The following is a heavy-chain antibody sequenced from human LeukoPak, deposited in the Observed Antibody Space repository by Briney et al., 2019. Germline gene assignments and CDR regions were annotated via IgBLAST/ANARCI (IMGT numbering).Heavy chain of an antibody. CDR3: ARDPGDSNY. Sequence: SETLSLTCTVSGGSISNYYWSWIRQPPGKGLEWIGHIYSSGSTTYSPSLKSRVTMSVDTSKNQFSLTLSSVTAADTAVYYCARDPGDSNYWGQGTLVTVSS. D-gene: IGHD4-17*01. V-gene: IGHV4-59*12. J-gene: IGHJ4*02. CDR1: GGSISNYY. CDR2: IYSSGST.